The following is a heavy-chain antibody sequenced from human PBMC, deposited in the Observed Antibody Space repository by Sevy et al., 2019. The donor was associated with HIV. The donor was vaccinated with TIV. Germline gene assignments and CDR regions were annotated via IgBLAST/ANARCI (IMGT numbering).Heavy chain of an antibody. J-gene: IGHJ5*02. Sequence: SETLSLTWTVSGGSISGGNYFWSWIRQSPGKGLELIGYIHYSGTTNYNPSLKSRVTISVDTSKNQFSLKLRSVTAADTAVYYCAKDHDNSWFDPWGQGTLVTVSS. CDR3: AKDHDNSWFDP. V-gene: IGHV4-61*01. D-gene: IGHD3-9*01. CDR1: GGSISGGNYF. CDR2: IHYSGTT.